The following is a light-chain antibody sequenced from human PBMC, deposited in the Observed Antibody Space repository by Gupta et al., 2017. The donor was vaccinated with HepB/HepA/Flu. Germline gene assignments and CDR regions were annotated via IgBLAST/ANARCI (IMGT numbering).Light chain of an antibody. V-gene: IGKV3-11*01. CDR1: QSVSSY. CDR2: DAS. CDR3: QQRSNWPIT. Sequence: EIVLTQSPATLSLSPGERATLSCRASQSVSSYLAWYQQNPGQAPRLLIYDASNRATGIPARFSGSGSGTDFTLTISSREPEDFAVYYCQQRSNWPITFGQGTRLEIK. J-gene: IGKJ5*01.